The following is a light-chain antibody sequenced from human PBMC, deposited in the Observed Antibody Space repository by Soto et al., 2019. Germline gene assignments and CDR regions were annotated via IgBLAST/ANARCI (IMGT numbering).Light chain of an antibody. CDR3: TSYKTSTIVA. J-gene: IGLJ2*01. CDR1: SSDVGAYNY. V-gene: IGLV2-14*01. CDR2: DVA. Sequence: QSVLTQPASVSASPGQSITISCTGTSSDVGAYNYVSWYQQPPGKAPTLIIYDVAVRPSGVSSRFSGSKSANTASLTISGLQAEYEGDYYCTSYKTSTIVAFGRGTEVTV.